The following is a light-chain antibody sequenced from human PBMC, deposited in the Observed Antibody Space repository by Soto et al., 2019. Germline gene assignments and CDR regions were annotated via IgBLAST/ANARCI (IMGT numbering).Light chain of an antibody. V-gene: IGLV2-14*01. CDR2: EVS. CDR1: SSDVGNYKY. CDR3: LSYTSSGTYV. J-gene: IGLJ1*01. Sequence: SVLAPPSSVSGSPGQSITISCTGTSSDVGNYKYVSWYQQHPGKAPKLMIYEVSNRPSGVSNRFSGSKSGNTASLTISGLQAEDETDYYCLSYTSSGTYVFGTGTKVTVL.